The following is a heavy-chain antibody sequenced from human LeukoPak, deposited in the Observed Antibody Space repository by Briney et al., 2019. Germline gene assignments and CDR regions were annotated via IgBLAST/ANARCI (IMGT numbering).Heavy chain of an antibody. V-gene: IGHV1-3*01. CDR3: ARVGSSGGDY. CDR1: GYTFTSYA. D-gene: IGHD6-19*01. J-gene: IGHJ4*02. Sequence: ASVKVSCKASGYTFTSYAMHWVRQAPGQRLEWMGWINAGNGNTKYSQKFQGRVTITADKSTSTAYMELSSLRSEDTAVYYCARVGSSGGDYWGQGTLVTVSS. CDR2: INAGNGNT.